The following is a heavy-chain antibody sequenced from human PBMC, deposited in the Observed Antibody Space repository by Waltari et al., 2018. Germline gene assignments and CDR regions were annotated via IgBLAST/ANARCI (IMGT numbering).Heavy chain of an antibody. J-gene: IGHJ4*02. CDR3: AKDRFSGQLVFDY. V-gene: IGHV3-23*03. D-gene: IGHD6-6*01. CDR1: GFTFSSYA. Sequence: EVQLLESGGGLVQPGGSLRLSCAASGFTFSSYAMSWVGQAPGKGLEWVSVIYSGGSSTYYADSVKGRFTISRDNSKNTLYLQMNSLRAEDTAVYYCAKDRFSGQLVFDYWGQGTLVTVSS. CDR2: IYSGGSST.